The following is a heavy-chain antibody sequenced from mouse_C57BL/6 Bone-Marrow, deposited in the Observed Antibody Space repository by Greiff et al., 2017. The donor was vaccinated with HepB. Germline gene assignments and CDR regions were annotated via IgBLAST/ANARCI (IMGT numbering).Heavy chain of an antibody. CDR3: TTGIYDGSSYAMDY. CDR1: GFNIKDDY. CDR2: IDPENGDT. J-gene: IGHJ4*01. V-gene: IGHV14-4*01. D-gene: IGHD2-3*01. Sequence: EVKLMESGAELVRPGASVKLSCTASGFNIKDDYMHWVKQRPEQGLEWIGWIDPENGDTEYASKFQGKATITADTSSNTAYLQLSSLTSEDTAVYYCTTGIYDGSSYAMDYWGQGTSVAVSS.